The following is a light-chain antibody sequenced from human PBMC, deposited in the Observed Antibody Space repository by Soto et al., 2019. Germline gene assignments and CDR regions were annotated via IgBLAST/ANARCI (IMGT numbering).Light chain of an antibody. Sequence: EIVLTQSPGTLSLSPGERATLSCRASQSVSSSYLACYQQKPCQAPRLLIYGASSRATGFPDRFSGSGSGTDFTLTISRLEPEDFAVYYCQQYGGSRTFGQGTKVDIK. CDR2: GAS. CDR1: QSVSSSY. V-gene: IGKV3-20*01. CDR3: QQYGGSRT. J-gene: IGKJ1*01.